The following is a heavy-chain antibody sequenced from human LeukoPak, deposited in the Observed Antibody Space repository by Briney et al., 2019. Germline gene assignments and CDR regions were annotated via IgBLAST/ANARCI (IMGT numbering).Heavy chain of an antibody. CDR3: ARSSWTGGYSYQGD. D-gene: IGHD5-18*01. V-gene: IGHV1-69*13. J-gene: IGHJ4*02. CDR1: GGTFSSHT. Sequence: GASVKVSCKASGGTFSSHTIIWVRQAPGQGLEWMGGIIPILGTPNYAQKFQGRVTIIADESTSTVYMELSSLRSEDTAVYYCARSSWTGGYSYQGDWGQGTLVSVSS. CDR2: IIPILGTP.